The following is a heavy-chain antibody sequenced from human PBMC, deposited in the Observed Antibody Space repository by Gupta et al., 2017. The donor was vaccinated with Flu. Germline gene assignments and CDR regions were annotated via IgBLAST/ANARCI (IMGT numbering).Heavy chain of an antibody. CDR2: INHSGST. CDR3: ARGGGWTNGVCYTSDYYGMDV. CDR1: GGSFRGYY. D-gene: IGHD2-8*01. J-gene: IGHJ6*02. V-gene: IGHV4-34*01. Sequence: QVQLQQWGAGLLKPSETLSLTCAVYGGSFRGYYWSWIRQPPGKGLEWIGEINHSGSTNYNPSLKSRVTISVDTSKNQFSLKLSSVTAADTAVYYCARGGGWTNGVCYTSDYYGMDVWGQGTTVTVSS.